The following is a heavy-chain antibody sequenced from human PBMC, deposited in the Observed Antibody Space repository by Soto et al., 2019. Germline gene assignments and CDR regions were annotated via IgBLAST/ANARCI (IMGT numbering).Heavy chain of an antibody. D-gene: IGHD2-2*02. Sequence: PGGALRLSCAASGFNFSSYGMHWVRQAPGKGLEWVAVIWYDGSNKYYADSVKGRFTISRDNSKNTLYLQMNSLRAEDTAVYYCARDAMAVVNAAIEEWFDPWGQGTLATVSS. CDR2: IWYDGSNK. V-gene: IGHV3-33*01. CDR1: GFNFSSYG. CDR3: ARDAMAVVNAAIEEWFDP. J-gene: IGHJ5*02.